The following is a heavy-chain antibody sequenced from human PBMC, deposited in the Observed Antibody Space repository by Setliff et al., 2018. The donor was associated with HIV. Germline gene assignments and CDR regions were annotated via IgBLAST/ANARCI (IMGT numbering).Heavy chain of an antibody. V-gene: IGHV3-30*18. D-gene: IGHD1-1*01. J-gene: IGHJ5*02. Sequence: PGGSLRLSCAASGFTFSSYGMHWVRQAPGKGLEWVAVISYDGTNKYYADSVKGRFTISRDNSKNTVYLQMNSLRAEDTAVYYCAKDFFTGGFDPWGQGTLVTVSS. CDR2: ISYDGTNK. CDR3: AKDFFTGGFDP. CDR1: GFTFSSYG.